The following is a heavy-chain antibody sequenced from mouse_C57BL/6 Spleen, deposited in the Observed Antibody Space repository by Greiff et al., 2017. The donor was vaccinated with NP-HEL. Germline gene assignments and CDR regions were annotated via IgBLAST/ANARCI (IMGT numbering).Heavy chain of an antibody. V-gene: IGHV1-53*01. CDR1: GYTFTSYW. CDR2: ITPSHGGT. CDR3: ARVLWGYDAAMDY. D-gene: IGHD2-2*01. J-gene: IGHJ4*01. Sequence: QVQLQQPGTELVQPGASVKLSCKASGYTFTSYWMHWVKQRPGQGLGWIGNITPSHGGTNYHEKFKSKATLTVDKSSSTAYMQLSSLTSEDSAVYYCARVLWGYDAAMDYWGQGTSVTVSS.